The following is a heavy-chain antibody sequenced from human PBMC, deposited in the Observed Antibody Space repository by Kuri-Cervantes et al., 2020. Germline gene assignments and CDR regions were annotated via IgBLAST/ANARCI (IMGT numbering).Heavy chain of an antibody. V-gene: IGHV1-18*01. CDR3: ARAIGMGTYYYYGMDV. J-gene: IGHJ6*02. Sequence: ASVKVSCKASGYTFTSYGISWVRQAPGQGLEWMGWISAYNGNTNYAQKFQGRVTMTRNTSISTAYMELSSLRSEDTAVYYCARAIGMGTYYYYGMDVWGQGTTVTVSS. CDR1: GYTFTSYG. D-gene: IGHD3-16*02. CDR2: ISAYNGNT.